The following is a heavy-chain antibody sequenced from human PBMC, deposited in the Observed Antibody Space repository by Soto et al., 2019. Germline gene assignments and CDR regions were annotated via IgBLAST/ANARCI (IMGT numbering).Heavy chain of an antibody. V-gene: IGHV3-30*04. Sequence: QVQLVESGGGVVQPGRSLRLSCAASGSTFSDDAMHWVRQAPGKGLEWVAVITYDGSTQHYADSVRGRFTISRDNSKNMLFLQRSSLIGDYTAVYYCARDVGTQLDFWSTSGMDVWGQGTTVTVSS. D-gene: IGHD3-3*01. CDR2: ITYDGSTQ. CDR3: ARDVGTQLDFWSTSGMDV. CDR1: GSTFSDDA. J-gene: IGHJ6*02.